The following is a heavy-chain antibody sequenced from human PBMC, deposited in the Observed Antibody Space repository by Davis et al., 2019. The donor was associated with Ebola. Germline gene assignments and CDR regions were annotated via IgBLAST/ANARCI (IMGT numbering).Heavy chain of an antibody. CDR1: GGTFSSYA. CDR3: ARAKWAGSGPLNYYYYYMDV. CDR2: IIPIFGTA. D-gene: IGHD2-15*01. V-gene: IGHV1-69*13. Sequence: SVKVSCKASGGTFSSYAISWVRQAPGQGLEWMGGIIPIFGTANYAQKFQGRVTITADESTSTAYMELSSLRSEDTAVYYCARAKWAGSGPLNYYYYYMDVWGKGTTVTVSS. J-gene: IGHJ6*03.